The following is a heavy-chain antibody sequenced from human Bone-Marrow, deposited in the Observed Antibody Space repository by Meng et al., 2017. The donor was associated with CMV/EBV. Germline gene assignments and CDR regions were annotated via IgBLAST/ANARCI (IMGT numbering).Heavy chain of an antibody. CDR1: GFNFNSYG. D-gene: IGHD2-2*01. Sequence: GGSLRLSCAASGFNFNSYGIHWVRQAPGKGLEWVAVIWYDGSKKYYADSVKGRFTISRDNSKNTLYLQMNSLRAEDTAVYYCAKVFPPDLVVVPAAMSRGFDYWGQGTLVTVSS. CDR3: AKVFPPDLVVVPAAMSRGFDY. CDR2: IWYDGSKK. J-gene: IGHJ4*02. V-gene: IGHV3-30*02.